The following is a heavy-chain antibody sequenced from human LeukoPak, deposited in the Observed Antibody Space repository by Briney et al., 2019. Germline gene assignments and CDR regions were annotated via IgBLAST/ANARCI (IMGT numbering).Heavy chain of an antibody. V-gene: IGHV4-34*01. CDR1: GGSLSGYY. CDR2: INHSGSN. Sequence: SETLSLTCAVYGGSLSGYYWSWVRQPPGKGLEWNGEINHSGSNNNNPSLKSRVTISVDTSKNQFSLKLSSVTAADTAVYYCARSRRGVVGATMDYWGQGTLVTVSS. D-gene: IGHD1-26*01. J-gene: IGHJ4*02. CDR3: ARSRRGVVGATMDY.